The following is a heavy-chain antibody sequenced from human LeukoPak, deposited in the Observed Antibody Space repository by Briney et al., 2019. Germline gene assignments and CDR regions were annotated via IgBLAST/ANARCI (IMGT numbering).Heavy chain of an antibody. J-gene: IGHJ4*02. CDR2: ISGSGGST. CDR1: GFTFRFYA. Sequence: GGSLRLSCAGSGFTFRFYAMTWVRQAPGKGLEWVSAISGSGGSTYYADSVKGRFTISRDNSKNTLYLQMNSLRAEDTAVYYCAKSAYYYDSSGYYYFDYWGQGTLVTVSS. V-gene: IGHV3-23*01. D-gene: IGHD3-22*01. CDR3: AKSAYYYDSSGYYYFDY.